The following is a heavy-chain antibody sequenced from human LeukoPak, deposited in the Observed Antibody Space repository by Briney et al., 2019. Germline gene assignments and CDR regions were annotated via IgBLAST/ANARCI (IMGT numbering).Heavy chain of an antibody. CDR1: GFAFSSYW. Sequence: GGSLRLSCAASGFAFSSYWMSWVRQAPGKGLEWVANIKQDGSDKYYVDSVKGRFTISRDNAESSLFLHMNSLRAEDTAVYYCARDQDYGALPPDYWGQGTLVTVSS. V-gene: IGHV3-7*04. CDR2: IKQDGSDK. J-gene: IGHJ4*02. D-gene: IGHD4-17*01. CDR3: ARDQDYGALPPDY.